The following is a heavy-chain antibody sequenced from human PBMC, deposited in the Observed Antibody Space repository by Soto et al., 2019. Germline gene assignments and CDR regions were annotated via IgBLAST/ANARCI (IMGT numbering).Heavy chain of an antibody. CDR3: ARGVSNHPVYCSGGSCYDYFDY. CDR1: GFTFSSYG. Sequence: GGSLRLSCAASGFTFSSYGMHWVRQAPGKGLEWVAVIWYDGSNKYYADSVKGRFTISRDNSKNTLYLQMNSLRAEDTAVYYCARGVSNHPVYCSGGSCYDYFDYWGQGTLVTVSS. V-gene: IGHV3-33*01. J-gene: IGHJ4*02. CDR2: IWYDGSNK. D-gene: IGHD2-15*01.